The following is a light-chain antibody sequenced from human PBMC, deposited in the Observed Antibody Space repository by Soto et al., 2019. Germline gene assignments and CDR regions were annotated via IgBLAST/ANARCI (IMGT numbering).Light chain of an antibody. CDR3: QQYGISPT. V-gene: IGKV3-20*01. CDR1: QFVSSTY. Sequence: EVVLTQSPGTLSLSPGARATLSCRASQFVSSTYLAWYQQRPGQAPRLLIYGASSRATGIPDRFSGGGSETDFTLTISRLESEDSAVYYCQQYGISPTFGGGTKVDIK. CDR2: GAS. J-gene: IGKJ4*01.